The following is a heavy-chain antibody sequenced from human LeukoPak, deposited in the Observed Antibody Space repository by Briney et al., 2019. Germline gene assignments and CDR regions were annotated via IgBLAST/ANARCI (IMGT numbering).Heavy chain of an antibody. J-gene: IGHJ4*02. V-gene: IGHV2-5*01. CDR2: IYGNGDK. CDR3: AHENPRFDY. Sequence: GPTLVKPTQTLTLTCTFSGFSLSTSAVGMGWIRQPPGKALEWLALIYGNGDKRYNPSLESRLTITKDTSRNQVVLTMTNMDPVDTATYYCAHENPRFDYWGQGTLVTVSS. CDR1: GFSLSTSAVG.